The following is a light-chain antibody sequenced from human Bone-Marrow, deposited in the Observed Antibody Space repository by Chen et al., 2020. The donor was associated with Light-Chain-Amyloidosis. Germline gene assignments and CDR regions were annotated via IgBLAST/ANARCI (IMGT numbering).Light chain of an antibody. Sequence: AVQLTQSPSSLSASVGDRVTISCRASQDIGTSLAWYQHKPGESPRLLIYDASTLESGVPFRFGGRGSGTDITLTITGLQPEDFATYFCQQFAFYLVTFGPGTRL. CDR3: QQFAFYLVT. V-gene: IGKV1-13*02. CDR2: DAS. CDR1: QDIGTS. J-gene: IGKJ5*01.